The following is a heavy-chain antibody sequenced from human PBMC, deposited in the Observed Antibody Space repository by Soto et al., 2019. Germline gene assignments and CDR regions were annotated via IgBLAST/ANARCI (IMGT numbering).Heavy chain of an antibody. D-gene: IGHD1-26*01. CDR1: GFTFRTYG. J-gene: IGHJ4*02. CDR2: IWYDASNK. CDR3: ARGRVDGGELDL. V-gene: IGHV3-33*01. Sequence: VQLVESGGGVVQPGRSLRLSCAASGFTFRTYGMYWVRQAPGKGLEWVAVIWYDASNKYYADSVKGRFTMSRDNSENTLYLQMNSLRAEDTAVYYCARGRVDGGELDLWGQGTLVTVSS.